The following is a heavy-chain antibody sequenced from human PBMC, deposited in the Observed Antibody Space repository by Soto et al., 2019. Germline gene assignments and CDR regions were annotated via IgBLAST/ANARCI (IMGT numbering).Heavy chain of an antibody. V-gene: IGHV1-69*13. CDR3: ATGKDRQQLGGNYYYILDV. D-gene: IGHD3-10*01. Sequence: GASVKVSCKASGGTFSTSAISWVRQAPGQGLEWMGGIMPIFRTPDYAQKFQARVTIIADESTSTAYMELSGLRSDDTAVYYCATGKDRQQLGGNYYYILDVWGQGTTVTVSS. CDR1: GGTFSTSA. J-gene: IGHJ6*02. CDR2: IMPIFRTP.